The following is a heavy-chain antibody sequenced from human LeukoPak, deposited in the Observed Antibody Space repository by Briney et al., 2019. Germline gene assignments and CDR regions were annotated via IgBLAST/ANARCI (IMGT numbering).Heavy chain of an antibody. J-gene: IGHJ6*04. CDR1: GFTFSNYW. CDR3: AELGITMIGGV. V-gene: IGHV3-7*01. Sequence: GGSLRLSCAASGFTFSNYWMSWVRQAPGKGLEWVANIKQDGSEKYHVDSVKGRFTISRDNAKNSLYVQMNSLRAENTAVYYCAELGITMIGGVWGKGTTVTISS. CDR2: IKQDGSEK. D-gene: IGHD3-10*02.